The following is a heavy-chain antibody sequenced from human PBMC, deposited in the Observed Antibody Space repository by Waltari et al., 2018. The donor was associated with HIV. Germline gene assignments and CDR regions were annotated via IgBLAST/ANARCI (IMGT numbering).Heavy chain of an antibody. CDR1: GLTFSSYG. CDR3: AKEGLNYGSGSYYNYHYDY. J-gene: IGHJ4*02. CDR2: ISYEGRNK. D-gene: IGHD3-10*01. Sequence: QVQLVESGGGVVQPGRALRLSCAASGLTFSSYGMHWVRQAPGKGLEWVAVISYEGRNKYDAESVKGRFTISRDNSKNTLYLQMNSLRAEDTAVYYCAKEGLNYGSGSYYNYHYDYWGQGTLVTVSS. V-gene: IGHV3-30*18.